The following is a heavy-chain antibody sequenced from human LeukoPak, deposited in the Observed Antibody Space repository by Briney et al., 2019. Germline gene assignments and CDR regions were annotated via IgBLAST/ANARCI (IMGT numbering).Heavy chain of an antibody. J-gene: IGHJ4*02. V-gene: IGHV3-23*01. D-gene: IGHD3-22*01. Sequence: GGSLRLSCAASGFTFSSYAMSWVRQAPGKGLEWVSAISGSGGSTYYAGSVKGRFTISRDNSKNTLYLQMNSLRAEDTAVYYCASVYYYDSSGYSSFDYWGQGTLVTVSS. CDR2: ISGSGGST. CDR3: ASVYYYDSSGYSSFDY. CDR1: GFTFSSYA.